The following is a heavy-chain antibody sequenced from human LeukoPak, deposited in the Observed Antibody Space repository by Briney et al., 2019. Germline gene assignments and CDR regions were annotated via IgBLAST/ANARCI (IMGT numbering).Heavy chain of an antibody. J-gene: IGHJ5*02. D-gene: IGHD6-19*01. Sequence: ASVKVSCKASGYTFTGYYMHWVRQALGQGLEWMGWINPNSGGTNYAQKFQGRVTMTRDTSISTAYMELSRLRSDDTAVYYCARGGYSSGWYVGPRWFDPWGQGTLVTVSS. CDR3: ARGGYSSGWYVGPRWFDP. CDR2: INPNSGGT. CDR1: GYTFTGYY. V-gene: IGHV1-2*02.